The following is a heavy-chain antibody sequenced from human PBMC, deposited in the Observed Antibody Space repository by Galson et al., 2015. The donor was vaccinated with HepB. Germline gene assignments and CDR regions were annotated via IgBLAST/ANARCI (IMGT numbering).Heavy chain of an antibody. J-gene: IGHJ3*02. V-gene: IGHV1-24*01. CDR1: GYTLTELS. D-gene: IGHD3-16*01. CDR2: FDPEDGEK. Sequence: SVKVSCKVSGYTLTELSMHWVRQAPGKGLEWMGGFDPEDGEKIYAQKFQGRVTMTEDTSTGTAYMELSSLRSGDTAVYYCATAHGGAFDIWGQGTMVTVSS. CDR3: ATAHGGAFDI.